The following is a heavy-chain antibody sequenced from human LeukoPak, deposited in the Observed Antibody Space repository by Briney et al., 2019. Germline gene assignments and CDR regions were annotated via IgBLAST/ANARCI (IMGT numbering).Heavy chain of an antibody. CDR2: IYTSGST. J-gene: IGHJ4*02. CDR3: ARDNIAVAVGIHLFDY. CDR1: GGSISSYY. D-gene: IGHD6-19*01. V-gene: IGHV4-4*07. Sequence: SETLSLTCTVSGGSISSYYWSWIRQPAGKGLEWIGRIYTSGSTNYNPSLKSRVTMSVDTSKNQFSLKLSSVTAADTAVYYCARDNIAVAVGIHLFDYWGQGTLVTVSS.